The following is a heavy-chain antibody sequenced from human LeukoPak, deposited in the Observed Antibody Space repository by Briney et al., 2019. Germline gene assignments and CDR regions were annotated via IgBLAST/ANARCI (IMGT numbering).Heavy chain of an antibody. CDR2: INSDGSST. CDR3: ARSEALVADLDY. Sequence: GGSLRLSCAASGFTFSSYWMHWVRRAPGKGLVWVSRINSDGSSTSYADSVKGRFTISRDNAKNTLYLQMNSLRAEDTAVYYCARSEALVADLDYWGQGTLVTVSS. CDR1: GFTFSSYW. J-gene: IGHJ4*02. D-gene: IGHD5-12*01. V-gene: IGHV3-74*01.